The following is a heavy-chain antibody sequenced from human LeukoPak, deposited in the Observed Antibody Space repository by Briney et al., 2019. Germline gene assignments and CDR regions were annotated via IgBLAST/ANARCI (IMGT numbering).Heavy chain of an antibody. CDR3: ASGRYLANFWTGYPLY. Sequence: GGSLRLSCAASGFSFSNSWMHWVSQGPGKGLVWVSRINSDGTTTYYADSVKGRFTISRDNAKNTLFLQMNSLRPEDTALYYCASGRYLANFWTGYPLYWGQGTMVTVSS. CDR2: INSDGTTT. D-gene: IGHD3/OR15-3a*01. CDR1: GFSFSNSW. V-gene: IGHV3-74*01. J-gene: IGHJ4*02.